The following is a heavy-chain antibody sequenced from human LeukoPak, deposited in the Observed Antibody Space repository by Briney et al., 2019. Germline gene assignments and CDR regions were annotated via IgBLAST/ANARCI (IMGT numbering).Heavy chain of an antibody. J-gene: IGHJ5*02. CDR3: ARHRTYCSGGSCYSWWFDP. CDR2: VNRSGGT. V-gene: IGHV4-34*01. CDR1: GGSFSGYS. Sequence: SETLSLTCAVYGGSFSGYSWSWIRQPPGKGLEWMGEVNRSGGTDYNPSLKSRLTISVDTSRNQFSLKLTSVTAADTALYYCARHRTYCSGGSCYSWWFDPWGQGTLVTVSS. D-gene: IGHD2-15*01.